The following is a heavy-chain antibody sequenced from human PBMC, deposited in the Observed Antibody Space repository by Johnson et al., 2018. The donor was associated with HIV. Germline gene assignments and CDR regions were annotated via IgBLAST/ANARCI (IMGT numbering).Heavy chain of an antibody. CDR3: ARGGGYSGDDRGGRAFEI. J-gene: IGHJ3*02. CDR1: GFTFSDHY. D-gene: IGHD5-12*01. CDR2: TRNKANSYTT. V-gene: IGHV3-72*01. Sequence: MLLVESGGGLVQPGGSLRLSCAASGFTFSDHYMDWVRQAPGKGLEWVGRTRNKANSYTTEYAASVKGRFTISRDDSKKSLYLQMNSLKTEDTAVYYCARGGGYSGDDRGGRAFEIWGQGTMVTVSS.